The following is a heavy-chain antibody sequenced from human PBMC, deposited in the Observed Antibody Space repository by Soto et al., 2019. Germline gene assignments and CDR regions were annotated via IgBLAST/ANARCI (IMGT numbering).Heavy chain of an antibody. CDR1: GFTFSSYG. CDR2: ISYDGSNK. Sequence: QVQLVESGGGVVQPGRSLRLSCAASGFTFSSYGMHWVRQAPGKGLEWVAVISYDGSNKYYADSVKGRFTISRDNSKNPVYVQMNSQRDEATAVYYFAKGPAILLVRAAMNYSCGMAVGGQGTTVTVSS. D-gene: IGHD2-2*01. J-gene: IGHJ6*02. V-gene: IGHV3-30*18. CDR3: AKGPAILLVRAAMNYSCGMAV.